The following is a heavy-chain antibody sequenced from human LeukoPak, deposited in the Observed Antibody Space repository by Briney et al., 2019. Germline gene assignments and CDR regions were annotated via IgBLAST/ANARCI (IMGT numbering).Heavy chain of an antibody. D-gene: IGHD3-9*01. Sequence: PGGSLRLSCAASGFTFSSYAMSWVRQAPGKGLEWVSAISGSGGSTYYADSVKGRFTISRDNSKNTLYLQMNSLRAEDTAVYYCADLPEVAKPMRFDWLPRDAFDIWGQGTMATVSS. CDR3: ADLPEVAKPMRFDWLPRDAFDI. CDR1: GFTFSSYA. V-gene: IGHV3-23*01. CDR2: ISGSGGST. J-gene: IGHJ3*02.